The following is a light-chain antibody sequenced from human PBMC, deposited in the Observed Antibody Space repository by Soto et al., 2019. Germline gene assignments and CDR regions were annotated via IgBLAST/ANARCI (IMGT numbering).Light chain of an antibody. CDR3: QQYNSYWT. J-gene: IGKJ1*01. V-gene: IGKV1-5*03. Sequence: DIQMTQSPSTLSASVGDRVTITCRASQSISSWLAWYQQKPGKAPKLLIYKASSLESGFPSRFSGSGSGTEFTLTISSLQPDYFATYYCQQYNSYWTFGQGTKVEIK. CDR1: QSISSW. CDR2: KAS.